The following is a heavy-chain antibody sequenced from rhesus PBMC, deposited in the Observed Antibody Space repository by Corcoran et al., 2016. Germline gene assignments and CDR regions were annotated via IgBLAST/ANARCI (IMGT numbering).Heavy chain of an antibody. J-gene: IGHJ4*01. Sequence: EVQLVQSGAEVKRPGESLKISCKTSGYSFTSYWISWVRQMPGKGLEWMGAIDPVDSDTDYSPSFQGQVTISADKSISTTYLQWSSLKASDSATYYCAKGGYSSGWFFDYWGQGVLVTVSS. CDR3: AKGGYSSGWFFDY. CDR2: IDPVDSDT. V-gene: IGHV5-2*01. D-gene: IGHD6-31*01. CDR1: GYSFTSYW.